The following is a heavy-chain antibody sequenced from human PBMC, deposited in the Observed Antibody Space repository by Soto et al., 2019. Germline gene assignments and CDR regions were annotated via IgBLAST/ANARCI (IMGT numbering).Heavy chain of an antibody. J-gene: IGHJ6*02. D-gene: IGHD6-13*01. Sequence: GESLKTSCKGSGYSFTSYWIGWVRQMPGKGLEWMGIIYPGDSDTRYSPSFQGQVTISADKSISTAYLQWSSLKASDTAMYYCATRVQDPGKYYYGMDVWGQGTTVTVSS. V-gene: IGHV5-51*01. CDR1: GYSFTSYW. CDR3: ATRVQDPGKYYYGMDV. CDR2: IYPGDSDT.